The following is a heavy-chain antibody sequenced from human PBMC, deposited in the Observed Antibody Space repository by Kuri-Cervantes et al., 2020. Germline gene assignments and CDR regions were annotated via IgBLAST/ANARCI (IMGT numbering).Heavy chain of an antibody. D-gene: IGHD6-19*01. Sequence: ASVKNFCNTSGNTSSSYDMTWVRQAPGQGLEWMGWINPNSGGTNYAQKLQSRVTMTRDTSISTAYMELSRMRSDDTAVYYWARDRGSGWYFTIAAGGRSGYFDDWGQGTLVTVSS. V-gene: IGHV1-2*02. CDR1: GNTSSSYD. CDR2: INPNSGGT. J-gene: IGHJ4*02. CDR3: ARDRGSGWYFTIAAGGRSGYFDD.